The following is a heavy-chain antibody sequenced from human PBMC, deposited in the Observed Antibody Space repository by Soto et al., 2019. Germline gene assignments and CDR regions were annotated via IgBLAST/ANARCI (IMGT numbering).Heavy chain of an antibody. Sequence: EVQLLESVGGLVQPRGSLSLSCAASGFTFSSYAMTWVRQAAGKGLEYVSTLSGSGVNAYYADSVKGRFTISRDNSKNTLYLQMNSLRVEDTAIYYCANPLQVYWGQGTQVTVSS. CDR1: GFTFSSYA. V-gene: IGHV3-23*01. CDR2: LSGSGVNA. CDR3: ANPLQVY. J-gene: IGHJ4*02.